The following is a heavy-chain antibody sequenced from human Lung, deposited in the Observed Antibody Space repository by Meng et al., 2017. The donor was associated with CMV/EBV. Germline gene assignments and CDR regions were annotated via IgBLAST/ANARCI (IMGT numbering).Heavy chain of an antibody. CDR2: TYYRSKWYN. V-gene: IGHV6-1*01. Sequence: SQXXSLTCAISGDSVSSNSAAWNWIRQSPSRGLEWLGRTYYRSKWYNDYAVSVKSRITINPDTSKNQFSLQLNSVTPEDTAVYYCARFGTVGAGSGVYFDDWGQGTXVTGSS. CDR3: ARFGTVGAGSGVYFDD. CDR1: GDSVSSNSAA. J-gene: IGHJ4*01. D-gene: IGHD3-10*01.